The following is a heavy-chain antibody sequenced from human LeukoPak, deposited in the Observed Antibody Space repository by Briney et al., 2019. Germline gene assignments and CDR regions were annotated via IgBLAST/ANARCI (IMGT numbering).Heavy chain of an antibody. V-gene: IGHV3-74*01. CDR3: AREGVYPFDY. CDR1: GFTFNSYW. D-gene: IGHD6-13*01. J-gene: IGHJ4*02. Sequence: GESLRLSCAGSGFTFNSYWMHWVRQPPGKGLVWVSRINCSGSSTSYADSVKGRVTISKDNAKNTLYLQMNSLRAEDTAVYYCAREGVYPFDYWGQGTLVT. CDR2: INCSGSST.